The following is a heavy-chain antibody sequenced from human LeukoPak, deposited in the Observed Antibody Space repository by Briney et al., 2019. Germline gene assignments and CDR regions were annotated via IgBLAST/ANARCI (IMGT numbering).Heavy chain of an antibody. J-gene: IGHJ5*02. CDR1: GYTFTGYY. D-gene: IGHD3-22*01. CDR2: INPKSGGT. V-gene: IGHV1-2*02. Sequence: GASVKVSCKTSGYTFTGYYMHWVRQAPGQGLEWMGWINPKSGGTNYAQKFQGRVTMTRDTSISTVYMELSRLTYDDTAVYYCARFYDTSAYYRSIWFDPWGQGTLVTVSS. CDR3: ARFYDTSAYYRSIWFDP.